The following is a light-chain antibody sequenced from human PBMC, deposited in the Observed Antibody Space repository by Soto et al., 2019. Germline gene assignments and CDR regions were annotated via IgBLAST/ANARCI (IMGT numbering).Light chain of an antibody. J-gene: IGKJ4*01. Sequence: EIVLTQSPGTLSLSPGERATLSCRASQSVRYYLAWYQQKPGQPPRLLIYDASNRATGIPARFSGSGSVTDFTLTISSLEPEDFAVYYCQQRLYWPLTFGGGTKVEIK. V-gene: IGKV3-11*01. CDR1: QSVRYY. CDR3: QQRLYWPLT. CDR2: DAS.